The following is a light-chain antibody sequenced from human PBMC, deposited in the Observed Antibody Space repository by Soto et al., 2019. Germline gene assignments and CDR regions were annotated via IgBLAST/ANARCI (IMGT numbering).Light chain of an antibody. V-gene: IGKV3-15*01. CDR2: GAS. Sequence: EIVMTQSPATLSVSPGERATLSCRASQSVSSNLAWFQQKPGQAPRLLIYGASTRDTGISAGFSGSGSGTEFTLTISSLQSGDFAVYHCQQYNKWPPTFGQGTKVDVK. CDR3: QQYNKWPPT. J-gene: IGKJ1*01. CDR1: QSVSSN.